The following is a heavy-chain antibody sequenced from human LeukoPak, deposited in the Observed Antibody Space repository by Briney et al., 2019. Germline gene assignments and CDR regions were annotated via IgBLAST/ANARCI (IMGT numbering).Heavy chain of an antibody. V-gene: IGHV3-30-3*01. J-gene: IGHJ4*02. CDR1: GFTVSSNY. CDR3: ARDNYGFDY. Sequence: GGSLRLSCAASGFTVSSNYMTWVRQAPGKGLEWVAVISYDGSNKYYADSVKGRFTISRDNSRDTVYLQMNSLRAEDTSVYYCARDNYGFDYWGQGTLVTVSS. CDR2: ISYDGSNK. D-gene: IGHD3-16*01.